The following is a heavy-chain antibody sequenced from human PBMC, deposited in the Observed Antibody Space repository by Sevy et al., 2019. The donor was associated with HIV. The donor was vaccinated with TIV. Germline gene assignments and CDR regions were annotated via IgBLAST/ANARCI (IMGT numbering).Heavy chain of an antibody. CDR2: ISYDRSNK. CDR3: AKELRGSGYLFDY. V-gene: IGHV3-30*18. Sequence: GGSLRLSCAASGFTFSSYGMHRVRQAPGKGLEWVAVISYDRSNKYYADSVKGRFTISRDNSKNTLYLQMNSLRAEDTAVYYCAKELRGSGYLFDYWGQGTLVTVSS. CDR1: GFTFSSYG. J-gene: IGHJ4*02. D-gene: IGHD5-12*01.